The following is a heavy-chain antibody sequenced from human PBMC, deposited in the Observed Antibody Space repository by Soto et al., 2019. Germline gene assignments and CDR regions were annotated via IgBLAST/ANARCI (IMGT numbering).Heavy chain of an antibody. CDR2: VYATGTT. J-gene: IGHJ5*02. CDR3: VRDGSKSLRDWFDP. CDR1: GGSISKFY. Sequence: PSETLSLTCNVSGGSISKFYWAWIRKTAGNGLEWMGRVYATGTTDYNPSPRSRVAMSVDISKKTFSLRLRSVTGADSGVYYCVRDGSKSLRDWFDPWGQGILVTVSS. V-gene: IGHV4-4*07.